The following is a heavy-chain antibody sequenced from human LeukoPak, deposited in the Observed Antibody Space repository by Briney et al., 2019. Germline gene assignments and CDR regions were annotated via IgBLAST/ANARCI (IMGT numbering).Heavy chain of an antibody. CDR3: ARDNSVRDEAWWFNP. J-gene: IGHJ5*02. CDR1: GFTVSSNS. V-gene: IGHV3-53*01. Sequence: GGSLRLSCTVSGFTVSSNSMSWVRQAPGQGLEWVSFIYNSSRIHYSDSVKGRFTISRDNSKNTLYLQMNSLRAEDTAVYYCARDNSVRDEAWWFNPWGQGTLVTVSS. CDR2: IYNSSRI. D-gene: IGHD5-24*01.